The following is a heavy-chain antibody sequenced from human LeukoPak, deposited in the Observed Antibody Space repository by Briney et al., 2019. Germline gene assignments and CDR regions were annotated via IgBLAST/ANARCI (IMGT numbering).Heavy chain of an antibody. CDR3: VRDHYGDYYFDY. V-gene: IGHV3-66*02. D-gene: IGHD4-17*01. Sequence: PGGSLRLSXAASGFTVSSNYMSWVRQAPGKGLEWVSVIYSGGSTYYADSVKGRFTISRDNSKNTLYLQMNSLRAEDTAVYYCVRDHYGDYYFDYWGQGTLVTVSS. CDR1: GFTVSSNY. J-gene: IGHJ4*02. CDR2: IYSGGST.